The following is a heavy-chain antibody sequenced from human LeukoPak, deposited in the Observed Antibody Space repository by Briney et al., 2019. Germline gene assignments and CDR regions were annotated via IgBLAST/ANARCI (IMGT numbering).Heavy chain of an antibody. Sequence: SQTLSLTCAISGDSVSSKSVAWNCISQSPSRGLEWLGRTYYRSKWNYNYALSVKSRVTINPDTSKNQFSLHLNSVTPEDTAVYYCARLLYNYGLTDVFDIWGQGTMVTVSS. V-gene: IGHV6-1*01. CDR1: GDSVSSKSVA. CDR3: ARLLYNYGLTDVFDI. CDR2: TYYRSKWNY. J-gene: IGHJ3*02. D-gene: IGHD5-18*01.